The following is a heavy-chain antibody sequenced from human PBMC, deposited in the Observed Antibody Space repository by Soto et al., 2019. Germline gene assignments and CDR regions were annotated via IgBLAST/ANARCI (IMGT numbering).Heavy chain of an antibody. CDR2: INPSIGTT. CDR1: GDTFTGQN. J-gene: IGHJ6*02. CDR3: ARDVGGMDV. D-gene: IGHD1-26*01. V-gene: IGHV1-46*01. Sequence: ASVKVSCKASGDTFTGQNMHWVRQAPGQGLEWMGVINPSIGTTTYAQKFQGRVTITRDTSASTAYMELSSLRSEDTAVYYCARDVGGMDVWGQGTTVTVSS.